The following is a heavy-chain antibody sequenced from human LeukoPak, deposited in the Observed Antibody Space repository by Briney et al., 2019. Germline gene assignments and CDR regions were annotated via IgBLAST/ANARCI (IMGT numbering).Heavy chain of an antibody. CDR1: GFTVSSNY. D-gene: IGHD6-6*01. J-gene: IGHJ4*02. Sequence: PGGSLRLSCAASGFTVSSNYMSWVRQAPGKGLEWVSVIYSGGRIYYADSVKGRFTISSHNSKNTLFLQMGSLRAEDMAVYYCARGGSIAARPIDYWGQGTLVTVSS. CDR3: ARGGSIAARPIDY. CDR2: IYSGGRI. V-gene: IGHV3-53*04.